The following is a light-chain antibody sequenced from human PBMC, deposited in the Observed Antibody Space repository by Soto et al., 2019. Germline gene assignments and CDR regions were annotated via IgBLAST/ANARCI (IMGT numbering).Light chain of an antibody. Sequence: AIRMTQSPSSLSASTGDSVTITCRASQYISTYLAWYQQKPGEAPNLLIYAASTLQSGVPSRFSGSGSGTDFTLTISDLHSEDFGTYHCQQYFRLRTFGPGTKVDIK. J-gene: IGKJ1*01. CDR3: QQYFRLRT. CDR2: AAS. V-gene: IGKV1-8*01. CDR1: QYISTY.